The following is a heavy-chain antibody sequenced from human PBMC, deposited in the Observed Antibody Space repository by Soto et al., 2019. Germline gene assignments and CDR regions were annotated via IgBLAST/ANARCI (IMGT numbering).Heavy chain of an antibody. V-gene: IGHV3-30*18. CDR2: ISYDGSNK. CDR1: GFTFSSYG. D-gene: IGHD2-15*01. J-gene: IGHJ5*02. Sequence: PGGSLRLSCAASGFTFSSYGMHWVRQAPGKGLEWVAVISYDGSNKYYADSVKGRFTISRDNSKNTLYLQMNSLRAEDTAVYYCAKDYGYCSGGSCYSSRCFDPWGQGT. CDR3: AKDYGYCSGGSCYSSRCFDP.